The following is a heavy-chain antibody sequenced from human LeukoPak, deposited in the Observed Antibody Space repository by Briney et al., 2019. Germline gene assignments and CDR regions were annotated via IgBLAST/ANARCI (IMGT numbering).Heavy chain of an antibody. CDR3: ARDKGYDSSGYYYYFDY. CDR2: INPSGGST. Sequence: ASVKVSCKASGYTFTSYYMHWVRQAPGQGLEWMGIINPSGGSTSYAQKFQGRVTMARDTSTSTVYMELSSLRSEDTAVYYCARDKGYDSSGYYYYFDYWGQGTLVTVSS. J-gene: IGHJ4*02. D-gene: IGHD3-22*01. V-gene: IGHV1-46*01. CDR1: GYTFTSYY.